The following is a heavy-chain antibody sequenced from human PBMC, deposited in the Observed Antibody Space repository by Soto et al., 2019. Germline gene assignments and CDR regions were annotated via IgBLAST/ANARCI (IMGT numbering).Heavy chain of an antibody. J-gene: IGHJ5*02. V-gene: IGHV1-18*01. Sequence: ASVKVSCKASGYTSTNYGITWVRQAPGQGLEWMGWISGYNGNTKNAQKLQGRVTMTTDTSTSTAYMELRSLRSDDTAVYYCARGVGSGSYYNQYNWFDPWGQGTLVTVSS. CDR3: ARGVGSGSYYNQYNWFDP. D-gene: IGHD3-10*01. CDR1: GYTSTNYG. CDR2: ISGYNGNT.